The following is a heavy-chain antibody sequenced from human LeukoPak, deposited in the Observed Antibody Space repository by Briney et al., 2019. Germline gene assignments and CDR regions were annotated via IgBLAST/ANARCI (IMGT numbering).Heavy chain of an antibody. V-gene: IGHV4-34*01. Sequence: PSETLSLTCAVYGGSFSGYYWSWIRQPPGKGLEWIGEINHSGSTNYNPSLKSRVTISVDTSKNQFSLKLSSVTAADTAVYYCARGRRGSGSYYRGGFDYWGQGTLVTVSS. CDR3: ARGRRGSGSYYRGGFDY. CDR1: GGSFSGYY. J-gene: IGHJ4*02. CDR2: INHSGST. D-gene: IGHD3-10*01.